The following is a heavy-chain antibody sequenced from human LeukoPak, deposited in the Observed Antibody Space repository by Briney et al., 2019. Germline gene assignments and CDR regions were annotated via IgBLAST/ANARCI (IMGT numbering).Heavy chain of an antibody. J-gene: IGHJ4*02. CDR3: TTDPKVRFGELSDIEGDY. CDR1: GFTFSNAW. CDR2: IKSKTDGGTT. V-gene: IGHV3-15*01. D-gene: IGHD3-10*01. Sequence: PGGSLRLSCAASGFTFSNAWMSWVRQAPGKGLEWVGRIKSKTDGGTTDYAAPVKGRFTISRDDSKNTLYLQMYSLKTEDTAVYYCTTDPKVRFGELSDIEGDYWGQGTLVTVSS.